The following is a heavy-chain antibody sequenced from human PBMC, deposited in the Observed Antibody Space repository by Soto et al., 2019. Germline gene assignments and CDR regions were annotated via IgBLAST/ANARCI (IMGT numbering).Heavy chain of an antibody. Sequence: QVQLQESGPGLVKPSQTLSLTCTVSGGSISSGGYYWSWIRQHPGKGLGWIGYIYYSGSTYYNPSLKSRVTISVDTSKNQFSLKLSSVTAADTAVYYCARGDRIQLWLGPFDYWGQGTLVTVSS. CDR3: ARGDRIQLWLGPFDY. CDR1: GGSISSGGYY. V-gene: IGHV4-31*03. J-gene: IGHJ4*02. CDR2: IYYSGST. D-gene: IGHD5-18*01.